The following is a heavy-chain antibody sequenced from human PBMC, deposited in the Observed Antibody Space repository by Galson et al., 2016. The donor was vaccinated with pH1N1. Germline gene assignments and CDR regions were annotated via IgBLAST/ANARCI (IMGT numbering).Heavy chain of an antibody. CDR2: ISWNSGSI. V-gene: IGHV3-9*01. CDR3: AQVRGYAYGSFDY. CDR1: GFTFDDYA. D-gene: IGHD5-18*01. Sequence: SLRLSCAASGFTFDDYAMHWVRQAPGKGLEWVSGISWNSGSIGYADSVKGRFTISRDNAKNSLHLQMKSLRAEDTALYYCAQVRGYAYGSFDYWGQGTLVTVSS. J-gene: IGHJ4*02.